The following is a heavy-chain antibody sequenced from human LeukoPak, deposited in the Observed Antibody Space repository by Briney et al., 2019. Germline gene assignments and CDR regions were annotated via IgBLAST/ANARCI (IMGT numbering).Heavy chain of an antibody. CDR3: ARDLAYSSGWYHWYFDL. CDR1: GGTFSSYA. V-gene: IGHV1-69*13. Sequence: ASVKVSCKASGGTFSSYAISWVRQAPGQGLEWMGGIIPIFGTANYAQKFQGRVTITADESTSTAYMELSSLRSEDTAVYYCARDLAYSSGWYHWYFDLWGRGTLVTVSS. CDR2: IIPIFGTA. D-gene: IGHD6-19*01. J-gene: IGHJ2*01.